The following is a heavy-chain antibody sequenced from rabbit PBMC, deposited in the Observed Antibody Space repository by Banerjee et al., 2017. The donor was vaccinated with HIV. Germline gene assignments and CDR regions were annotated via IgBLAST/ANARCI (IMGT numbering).Heavy chain of an antibody. V-gene: IGHV1S45*01. CDR1: GFSFSSSYY. D-gene: IGHD5-1*01. CDR2: SYTGGTTS. J-gene: IGHJ6*01. CDR3: ARESPYGSGAIDYDF. Sequence: QEQLVESGGGLVQPEGSLTLTCTASGFSFSSSYYMCWVRQAPGKGLEWIGCSYTGGTTSAYASWAKGRFTISKTSSTTVTLQMTSLTAADTATYFCARESPYGSGAIDYDFWGQGTLVTVS.